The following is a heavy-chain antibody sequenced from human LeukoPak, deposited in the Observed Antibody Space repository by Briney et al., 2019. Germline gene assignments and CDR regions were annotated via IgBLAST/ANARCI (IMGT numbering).Heavy chain of an antibody. CDR2: INHSGST. CDR3: ATILLGYCSGGSCAGSWFDP. V-gene: IGHV4-34*01. Sequence: SETLSLTCAVYGGSFSGYYWSWIRQPPGKGLEWIGEINHSGSTNYNPSLKSRVTISVDTYKNQFSLKLSSVTAADTAVYYCATILLGYCSGGSCAGSWFDPWGQGTLVTVSS. D-gene: IGHD2-15*01. J-gene: IGHJ5*02. CDR1: GGSFSGYY.